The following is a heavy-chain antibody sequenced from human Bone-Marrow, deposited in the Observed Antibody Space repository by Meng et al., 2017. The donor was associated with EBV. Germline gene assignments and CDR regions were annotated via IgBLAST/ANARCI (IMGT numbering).Heavy chain of an antibody. Sequence: HGQLGPSGAEVKNPGASVKVSCKAFGYTFTSYYMHWVRQAPGQGLEWMGIINPSGGSTSYAQKFQGRVTMTRDTSTSTVYMELSSPRSEDTAVYYCARDVRAVAYHFDYWGQGTLVTVSS. D-gene: IGHD6-19*01. CDR1: GYTFTSYY. CDR3: ARDVRAVAYHFDY. V-gene: IGHV1-46*01. J-gene: IGHJ4*02. CDR2: INPSGGST.